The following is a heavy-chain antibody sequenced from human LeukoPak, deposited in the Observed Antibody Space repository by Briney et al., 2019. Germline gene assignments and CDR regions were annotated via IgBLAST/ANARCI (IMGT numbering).Heavy chain of an antibody. J-gene: IGHJ4*02. CDR3: ARVRRGYSYGSDY. D-gene: IGHD5-18*01. V-gene: IGHV1-69*04. CDR2: IIPIFGIA. CDR1: GGTFSSYA. Sequence: SVKVSCKASGGTFSSYAISWVRQAPGQGLEWMGRIIPIFGIANYAQKFQGRVTITADKSTSTAYMELSSLRSEDTAVYYCARVRRGYSYGSDYWGQGTLVTVSS.